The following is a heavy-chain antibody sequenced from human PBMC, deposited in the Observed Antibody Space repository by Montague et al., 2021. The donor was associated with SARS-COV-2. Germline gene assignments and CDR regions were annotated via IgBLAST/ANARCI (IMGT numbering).Heavy chain of an antibody. CDR1: GDSISRNNLY. CDR3: TIEGHITTICSGCPRNWFDP. D-gene: IGHD2-2*01. CDR2: ISTTGGP. V-gene: IGHV4-61*02. Sequence: TLSLTYTLSGDSISRNNLYWTWIRQPAGKGLEWIGRISTTGGPEYNPSLKSRVTLSLDTSKNRFSLRLSSVTAADTAMYYCTIEGHITTICSGCPRNWFDPWGQGTLVTVSS. J-gene: IGHJ5*02.